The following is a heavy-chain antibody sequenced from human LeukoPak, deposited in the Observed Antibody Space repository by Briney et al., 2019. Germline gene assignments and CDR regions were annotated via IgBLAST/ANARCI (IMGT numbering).Heavy chain of an antibody. Sequence: GGSLRLSCAASGFTFSGYDMHWVRQATGKGLEWVSAIGTAGDTYYPGSVKGRFTISRENAKNSLYLRMNSLRAGDTAVYYCARHLGLDYCSGGSCYSDYYGMDVWGQGTTVTVSS. D-gene: IGHD2-15*01. J-gene: IGHJ6*02. CDR1: GFTFSGYD. V-gene: IGHV3-13*01. CDR2: IGTAGDT. CDR3: ARHLGLDYCSGGSCYSDYYGMDV.